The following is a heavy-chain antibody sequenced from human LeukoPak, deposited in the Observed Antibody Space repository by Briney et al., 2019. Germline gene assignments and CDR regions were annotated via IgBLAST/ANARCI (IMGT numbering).Heavy chain of an antibody. J-gene: IGHJ4*02. CDR2: IYASGGT. D-gene: IGHD6-13*01. CDR1: GVSITSGSYY. CDR3: ARVTGYRIEDYFDY. Sequence: SETLSLTCTVSGVSITSGSYYWSWIRQPAGKGLEGIGRIYASGGTKDNPSLKSRVNISVDTSKNEFSLKLRSVTAADTAVYYCARVTGYRIEDYFDYWGQGTLVTVSS. V-gene: IGHV4-61*02.